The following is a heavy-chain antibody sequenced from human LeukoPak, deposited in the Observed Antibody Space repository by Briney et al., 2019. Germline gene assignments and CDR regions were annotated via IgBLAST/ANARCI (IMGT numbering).Heavy chain of an antibody. Sequence: PGGSLRLSCAASGFTFRTYAMNWIRQAPGKGLEWVSSISSLNSYIYYADSVKGRFTISRDNTKNSLYLQMNSLRAEDTAIYYCARGTYGYGDYCDYWGQGTLVTVSS. J-gene: IGHJ4*02. CDR2: ISSLNSYI. CDR1: GFTFRTYA. CDR3: ARGTYGYGDYCDY. D-gene: IGHD4-17*01. V-gene: IGHV3-21*01.